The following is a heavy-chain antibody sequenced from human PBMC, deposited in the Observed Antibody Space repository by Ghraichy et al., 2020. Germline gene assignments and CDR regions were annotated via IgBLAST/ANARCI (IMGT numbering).Heavy chain of an antibody. V-gene: IGHV4-34*01. CDR1: GGSFSGYY. D-gene: IGHD2-21*02. J-gene: IGHJ6*02. CDR2: INHSGST. Sequence: SQTLSLTCAVYGGSFSGYYWSWIRQPPGKGLEWIGEINHSGSTNYNPSLKSRVTISVDTSKNQFSLKLSSVTAADTAVYYCARGWVTARTYYYYYYGMDVWGQGTTVTVSS. CDR3: ARGWVTARTYYYYYYGMDV.